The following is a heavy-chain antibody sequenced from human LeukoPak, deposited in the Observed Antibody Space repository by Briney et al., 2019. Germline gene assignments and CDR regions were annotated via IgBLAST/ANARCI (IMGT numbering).Heavy chain of an antibody. CDR3: AREIFGSGSYPDY. D-gene: IGHD3-10*01. V-gene: IGHV3-33*01. CDR2: IWHDASHT. CDR1: GFTFSTYA. J-gene: IGHJ4*02. Sequence: GGSLRLSCAASGFTFSTYAMHWVSQAQGKGMEWVALIWHDASHTFYTDSVKGRFTISRDNSKNAVYLQRNSLGGENTAVYYWAREIFGSGSYPDYWGQGTLVTVSS.